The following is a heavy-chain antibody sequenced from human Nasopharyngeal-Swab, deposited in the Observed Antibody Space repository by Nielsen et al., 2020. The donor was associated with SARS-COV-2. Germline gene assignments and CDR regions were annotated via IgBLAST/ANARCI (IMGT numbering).Heavy chain of an antibody. D-gene: IGHD3-22*01. J-gene: IGHJ4*02. CDR2: INHRGST. V-gene: IGHV4-34*01. CDR1: GGSFSDIY. CDR3: ARGLVDVNMMLVVIGFSYWLDY. Sequence: SETLSLTCAVYGGSFSDIYWSWIRQPPGKGLEWIGEINHRGSTNYNPSLKSRVTISADTSKNQFSLNLSSVTAADTAVYYCARGLVDVNMMLVVIGFSYWLDYWGQGTLVTVSS.